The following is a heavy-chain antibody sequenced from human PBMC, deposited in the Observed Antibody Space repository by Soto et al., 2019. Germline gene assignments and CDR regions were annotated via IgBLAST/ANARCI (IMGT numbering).Heavy chain of an antibody. V-gene: IGHV4-34*01. CDR2: INHSGST. J-gene: IGHJ4*02. Sequence: QVQLQQWGAGLLKPSETLSLTCAVYGGSFSGYYWNWIRQPPGKGLEWIGEINHSGSTNYNPSLKSRVTLSVDTSKNQFSQKLSSVTAADTAVYYCARGYGRNLDYWGQGTLVTVSS. CDR3: ARGYGRNLDY. CDR1: GGSFSGYY. D-gene: IGHD3-10*01.